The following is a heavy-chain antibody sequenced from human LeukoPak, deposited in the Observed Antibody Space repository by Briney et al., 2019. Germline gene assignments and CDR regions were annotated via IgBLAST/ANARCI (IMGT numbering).Heavy chain of an antibody. V-gene: IGHV5-51*01. J-gene: IGHJ4*02. CDR2: IYPGDSDT. Sequence: GESLKISCKGSGYSFTSYWIGWVRQMPGKGLEWMGIIYPGDSDTRYSPSFQGQVTISADKSISTAYLQWSSLKASDTAMYYCARHRYYYDSSGYYPYYFDYWGQGTLVTVSS. CDR1: GYSFTSYW. CDR3: ARHRYYYDSSGYYPYYFDY. D-gene: IGHD3-22*01.